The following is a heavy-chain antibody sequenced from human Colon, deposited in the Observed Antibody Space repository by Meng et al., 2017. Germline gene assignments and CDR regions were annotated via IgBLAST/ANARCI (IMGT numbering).Heavy chain of an antibody. D-gene: IGHD1-26*01. CDR1: EYTLTSYD. J-gene: IGHJ4*02. CDR2: MNPNSGNT. V-gene: IGHV1-8*01. CDR3: ARVEVGITSGDY. Sequence: QGQLGQSGGRVKKPGGSVKVSCKASEYTLTSYDINWVRQATGQGLEWMGWMNPNSGNTGYAQKFQGRVTMTRNTAISTAYMELSRLRSEDTAVYYCARVEVGITSGDYWGQGTLVTVSS.